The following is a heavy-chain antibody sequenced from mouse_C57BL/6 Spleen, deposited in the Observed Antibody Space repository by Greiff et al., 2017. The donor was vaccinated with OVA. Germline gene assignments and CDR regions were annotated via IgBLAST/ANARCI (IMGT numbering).Heavy chain of an antibody. CDR3: TRRYGSSYLYFDV. CDR2: IDPETGGT. V-gene: IGHV1-15*01. CDR1: GYTFTDYE. Sequence: VQLQQSGAELVRPGASVTLSCKASGYTFTDYEMHWVKQTPVHGLEWIGAIDPETGGTAYNQKFKGKAILTADKSSSTAYMELRSLTSEDSAVYYCTRRYGSSYLYFDVWAQGPRSPSPQ. J-gene: IGHJ1*03. D-gene: IGHD1-1*01.